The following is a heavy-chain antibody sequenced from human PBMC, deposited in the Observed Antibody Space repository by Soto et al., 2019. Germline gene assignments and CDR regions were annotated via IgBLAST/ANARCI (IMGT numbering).Heavy chain of an antibody. CDR2: IYYSGST. D-gene: IGHD2-15*01. CDR3: ARYEGYCSGGSCYSTAGSWFDP. J-gene: IGHJ5*02. Sequence: SETLSLTCTVSGGSISSYYWSWIRQPPGKGLEWIGYIYYSGSTNYNPSLKSRVTISVDTSKNQFSLKLGSVTAADTAVYYCARYEGYCSGGSCYSTAGSWFDPWGQGTLVTVSS. V-gene: IGHV4-59*01. CDR1: GGSISSYY.